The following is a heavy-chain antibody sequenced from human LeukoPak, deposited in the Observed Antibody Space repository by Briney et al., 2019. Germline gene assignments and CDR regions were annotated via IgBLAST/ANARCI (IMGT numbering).Heavy chain of an antibody. CDR3: ARRTYRSSSSIFDY. J-gene: IGHJ4*02. V-gene: IGHV1-18*01. Sequence: ASVKVSCKASGYTFTSYGISWVRQAPGQGLEWMAWISGYNGNTNYAQKLQGRVTMTTDTSTSTASMELRSLRSDDTAVYYCARRTYRSSSSIFDYWGQGTLVTVSS. D-gene: IGHD6-6*01. CDR1: GYTFTSYG. CDR2: ISGYNGNT.